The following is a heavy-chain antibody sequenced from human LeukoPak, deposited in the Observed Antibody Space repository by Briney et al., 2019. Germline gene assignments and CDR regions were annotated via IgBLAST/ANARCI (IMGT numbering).Heavy chain of an antibody. Sequence: SETLSLTCTVSGGSISSYYWSWIRQPPGKGLEWIGHIYYSGSANYNPSLKSRVTTSVDTSNNQFSLKLSSVTAADTAVYYCARGGGPRPFDYWGQGTLVIVSS. D-gene: IGHD2-15*01. CDR3: ARGGGPRPFDY. CDR2: IYYSGSA. J-gene: IGHJ4*02. CDR1: GGSISSYY. V-gene: IGHV4-59*01.